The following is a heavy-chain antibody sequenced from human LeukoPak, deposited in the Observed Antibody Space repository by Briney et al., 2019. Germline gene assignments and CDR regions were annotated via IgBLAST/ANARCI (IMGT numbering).Heavy chain of an antibody. V-gene: IGHV3-74*01. J-gene: IGHJ4*02. Sequence: GGSLRLSCAASGFTFSSYWMHCVRQAPGKGLVWVSRINTDGSSTIYADSVKGRFTISRDNAKNTLYLQMNSLRAEDTAVYYCARGRSGFYFDYWGQGTLITVSS. CDR1: GFTFSSYW. CDR2: INTDGSST. D-gene: IGHD3-22*01. CDR3: ARGRSGFYFDY.